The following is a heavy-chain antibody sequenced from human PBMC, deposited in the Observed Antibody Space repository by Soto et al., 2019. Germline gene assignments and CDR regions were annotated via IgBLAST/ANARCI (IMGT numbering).Heavy chain of an antibody. V-gene: IGHV3-23*01. CDR2: ISNSGDST. CDR3: AKDISAGQGYRILAH. D-gene: IGHD1-1*01. CDR1: GVTCGRFA. J-gene: IGHJ4*01. Sequence: RLSGAGSGVTCGRFASSCGRQAPGKGLEWVSLISNSGDSTYYADSVKGRFTDSRDNSKNTLYLQMSSLRAEDTAVYYCAKDISAGQGYRILAHWGRGTPVTSPQ.